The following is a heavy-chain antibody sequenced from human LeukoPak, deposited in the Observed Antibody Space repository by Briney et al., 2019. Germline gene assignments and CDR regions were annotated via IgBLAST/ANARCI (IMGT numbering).Heavy chain of an antibody. CDR1: GGSFSGYY. J-gene: IGHJ4*02. Sequence: SETLSLTCAVYGGSFSGYYWSWIRQHPGKGLEWIGYIYYSGSTYYNPSLKSRVTISVDTSKNQFSLKLSSVTAADTAVYYCAREGYYDSSFDYWGQGTLVTVSS. D-gene: IGHD3-22*01. CDR3: AREGYYDSSFDY. CDR2: IYYSGST. V-gene: IGHV4-31*11.